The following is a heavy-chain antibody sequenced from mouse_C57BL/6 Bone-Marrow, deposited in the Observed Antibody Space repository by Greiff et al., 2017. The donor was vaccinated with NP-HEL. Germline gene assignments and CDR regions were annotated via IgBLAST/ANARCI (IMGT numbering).Heavy chain of an antibody. D-gene: IGHD2-2*01. CDR2: ISNGGGST. CDR3: ARHMVTTGYFDV. J-gene: IGHJ1*03. V-gene: IGHV5-12*01. CDR1: GFTFSDYY. Sequence: EVKLMESGGGLVQPGGSLKLSCAASGFTFSDYYMYWVRQTPEKRLEWVAYISNGGGSTYYPDTVKGRFTISRDNAKNTLYLQMSRLKSEDTAMYYCARHMVTTGYFDVWGTGTTVTVSS.